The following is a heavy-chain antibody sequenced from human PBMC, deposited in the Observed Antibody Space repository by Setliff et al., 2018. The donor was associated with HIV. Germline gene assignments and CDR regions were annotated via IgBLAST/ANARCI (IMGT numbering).Heavy chain of an antibody. Sequence: ASVKVSCKPSGYTFTNYDINWVRQAAGQGLEWMGWMNPDSRNTGYAQRFEGSVTMTWDTSISTAYMELNNVKFEDTAVYYCARAQTDYYDRGRRSHYYIDVWARGATVTVSS. CDR3: ARAQTDYYDRGRRSHYYIDV. J-gene: IGHJ6*03. D-gene: IGHD3-22*01. CDR1: GYTFTNYD. CDR2: MNPDSRNT. V-gene: IGHV1-8*02.